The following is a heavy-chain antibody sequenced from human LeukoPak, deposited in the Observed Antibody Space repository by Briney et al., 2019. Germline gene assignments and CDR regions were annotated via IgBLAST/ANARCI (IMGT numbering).Heavy chain of an antibody. J-gene: IGHJ5*02. Sequence: ASVKVSCKASGGAFSSYAISWVRQAPGQGLEWMGRIIPILGIANYAQKFQGRVTITADKSTSTAYMELSSLRSEDTAVYYCARDALRDGLAPWGQGTLVTVSS. CDR1: GGAFSSYA. CDR2: IIPILGIA. V-gene: IGHV1-69*04. CDR3: ARDALRDGLAP. D-gene: IGHD5-24*01.